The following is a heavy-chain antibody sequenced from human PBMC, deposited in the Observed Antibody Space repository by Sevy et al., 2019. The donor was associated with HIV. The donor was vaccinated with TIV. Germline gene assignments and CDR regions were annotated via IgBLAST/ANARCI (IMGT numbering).Heavy chain of an antibody. CDR3: ARAQQVTMLVVIGGLYFDF. V-gene: IGHV3-7*01. Sequence: GGSLRLSCAASGFTFSSYWMTWVRQAPGKGLEWVANIKQDMSEKYYADSVKGRLTIFRDNAGNSHYLQMESLRAEETAVYYCARAQQVTMLVVIGGLYFDFWGQGTLVTVSS. CDR2: IKQDMSEK. CDR1: GFTFSSYW. D-gene: IGHD3-22*01. J-gene: IGHJ4*02.